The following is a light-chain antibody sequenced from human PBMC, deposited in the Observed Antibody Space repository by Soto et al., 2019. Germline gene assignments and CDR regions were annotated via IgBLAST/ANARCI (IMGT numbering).Light chain of an antibody. CDR2: DAS. J-gene: IGKJ1*01. CDR3: QQRSTWT. V-gene: IGKV3-11*01. Sequence: PGARATLSCRASQRVSSYLAWYQQKPGQAPRLLIYDASNRATGIPARFSGSGSGTDFTLTISSLEPEDFAVYYCQQRSTWTFGQGTKVEIK. CDR1: QRVSSY.